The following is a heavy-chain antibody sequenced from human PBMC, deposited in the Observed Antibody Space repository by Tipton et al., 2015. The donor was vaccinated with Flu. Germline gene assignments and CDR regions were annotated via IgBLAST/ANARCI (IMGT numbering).Heavy chain of an antibody. D-gene: IGHD1-1*01. V-gene: IGHV3-30*03. J-gene: IGHJ4*02. CDR3: ARVIATGTTDTLRY. Sequence: SLRLSCAASGFTFSIYGMHWVRQAPGKGLEWVAVISYDGSNKYYADSVKGRFTISRDNSKNTLYLQMNSLRAEDTAVYYCARVIATGTTDTLRYWGQGTLVTVSS. CDR2: ISYDGSNK. CDR1: GFTFSIYG.